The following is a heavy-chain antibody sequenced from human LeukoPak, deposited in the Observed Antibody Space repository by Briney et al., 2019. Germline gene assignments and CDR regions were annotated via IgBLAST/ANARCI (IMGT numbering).Heavy chain of an antibody. D-gene: IGHD3-10*01. Sequence: KPSETLSLTCAVSGYSISSGYYRGWIRQPPGKGLECMGYIYYSGSTNYNPSLKSRVTISVDTSKNQFSLKLSSVTAADTAVYYCARHMVVRGVISYMDVWGRGTTVTVSS. CDR3: ARHMVVRGVISYMDV. J-gene: IGHJ6*03. CDR2: IYYSGST. V-gene: IGHV4-61*01. CDR1: GYSISSGYY.